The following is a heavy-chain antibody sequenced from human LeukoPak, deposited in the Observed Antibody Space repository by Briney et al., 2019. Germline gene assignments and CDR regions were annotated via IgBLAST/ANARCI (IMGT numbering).Heavy chain of an antibody. Sequence: GGSLRLSCAASGFTFSSYWMSWVRQAPGKGLEWVANIKQDGSEKYYVDSVKGRFTISRDNAKNSLYLQMNSLRAEDTAVYYCARGFPPMIVVVITNYYFDYWGQGTLVTVSS. V-gene: IGHV3-7*01. CDR3: ARGFPPMIVVVITNYYFDY. D-gene: IGHD3-22*01. CDR2: IKQDGSEK. J-gene: IGHJ4*02. CDR1: GFTFSSYW.